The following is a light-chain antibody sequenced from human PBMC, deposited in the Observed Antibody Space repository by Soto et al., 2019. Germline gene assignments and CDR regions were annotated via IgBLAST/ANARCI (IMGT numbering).Light chain of an antibody. J-gene: IGKJ5*01. CDR1: QSVSNNY. V-gene: IGKV3-11*01. CDR3: QQRSNWLPT. CDR2: DAS. Sequence: EIVLTQSPGTLSLSPVERATLYCRASQSVSNNYVAWYHQKPGQAPRLLIYDASNRATGIPARFSGGGSGTDFTLTISSLEPEHFAVYYCQQRSNWLPTFGQGTRLEIK.